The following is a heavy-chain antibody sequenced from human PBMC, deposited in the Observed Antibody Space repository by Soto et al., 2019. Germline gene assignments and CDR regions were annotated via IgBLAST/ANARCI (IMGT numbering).Heavy chain of an antibody. J-gene: IGHJ6*02. D-gene: IGHD2-2*01. V-gene: IGHV1-69*13. CDR2: IIPIFGTA. CDR1: GGTFSSYA. CDR3: ARRGRAIVVVPAAIRGHYYYYGMDV. Sequence: SVKVSCKASGGTFSSYAISWVRQAPGQGLEWMGGIIPIFGTANYAQKFQGRVTITADESTSTAYMELSSLRSEDTAVYYCARRGRAIVVVPAAIRGHYYYYGMDVWGQGTTVTVSS.